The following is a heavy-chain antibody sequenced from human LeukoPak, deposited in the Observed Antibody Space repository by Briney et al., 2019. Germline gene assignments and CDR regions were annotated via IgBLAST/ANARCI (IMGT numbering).Heavy chain of an antibody. CDR2: IYYSGGT. Sequence: SETLSLTCTASGCSISSYYWSWIRQPPGKGLEWIADIYYSGGTNYNPSLKSRVTISVDTSKNQFSLKLSSVTAADTAVYYCARVHYNSSGYRKFDYWGKGTLVTVSS. D-gene: IGHD3-22*01. V-gene: IGHV4-59*01. CDR1: GCSISSYY. CDR3: ARVHYNSSGYRKFDY. J-gene: IGHJ4*02.